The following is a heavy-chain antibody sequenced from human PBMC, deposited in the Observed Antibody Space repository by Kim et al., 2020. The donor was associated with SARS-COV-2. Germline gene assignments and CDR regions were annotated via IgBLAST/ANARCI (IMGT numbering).Heavy chain of an antibody. Sequence: TNDADAVKGRFTISRDNAKNSLYLQMNSLRAEDPAVYYCARDLIRNPDYWGQGTLVTVSS. J-gene: IGHJ4*02. V-gene: IGHV3-11*05. D-gene: IGHD3-16*01. CDR3: ARDLIRNPDY. CDR2: T.